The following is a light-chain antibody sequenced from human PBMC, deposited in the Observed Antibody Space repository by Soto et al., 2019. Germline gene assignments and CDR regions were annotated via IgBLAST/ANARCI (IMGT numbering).Light chain of an antibody. J-gene: IGLJ3*02. Sequence: QSALTQPASVSGSPGQSITISCTGTSSDVGSYNLVSWYQQHPGKAPKLMIYEVTKRPSGVSNRLSSSKSGNTTSLTISGLKAEDEADYCCCSYAGGSIPVVFGGGTKLTVL. CDR1: SSDVGSYNL. CDR3: CSYAGGSIPVV. V-gene: IGLV2-23*02. CDR2: EVT.